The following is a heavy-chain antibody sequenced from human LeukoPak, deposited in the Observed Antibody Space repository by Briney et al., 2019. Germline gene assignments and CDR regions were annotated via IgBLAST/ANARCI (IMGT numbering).Heavy chain of an antibody. CDR1: GGSISSYY. J-gene: IGHJ3*02. Sequence: TSETLSLTCTVSGGSISSYYWSCIPQPPRKGLGWIGYIYYSGSTNYNPSLKSRVTISVDTSKKQFSLKLSSVTAADTAVYYCARETPDDYDSSGYYHDAFDIWGQGTMVTVSS. CDR3: ARETPDDYDSSGYYHDAFDI. V-gene: IGHV4-59*01. CDR2: IYYSGST. D-gene: IGHD3-22*01.